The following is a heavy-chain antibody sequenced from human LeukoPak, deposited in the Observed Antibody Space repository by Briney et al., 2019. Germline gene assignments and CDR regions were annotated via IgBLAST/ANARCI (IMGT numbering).Heavy chain of an antibody. Sequence: SVKVSCKASGGTFSSYAISWVRQAPGRGLEWMGGIIPIFGTANYAQKFQGRVTITADESTSTAYMELSSLRSEDTAVYYCARAVGDSYSSGWVFDYWGQGTLVTVSS. CDR1: GGTFSSYA. D-gene: IGHD6-19*01. J-gene: IGHJ4*02. CDR2: IIPIFGTA. CDR3: ARAVGDSYSSGWVFDY. V-gene: IGHV1-69*13.